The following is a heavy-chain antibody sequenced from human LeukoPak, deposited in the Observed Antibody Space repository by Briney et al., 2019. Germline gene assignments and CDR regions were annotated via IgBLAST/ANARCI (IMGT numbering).Heavy chain of an antibody. D-gene: IGHD1-1*01. CDR2: ISSSSNYI. J-gene: IGHJ6*03. CDR1: GFTFSTYT. V-gene: IGHV3-21*01. Sequence: GGSLRPSCAVSGFTFSTYTMNWVRQAPGKGLEWVPSISSSSNYIYYADSVRGRFTISRDNAKNSLSLQMNSLRAEDTAVYYCARDRLLEDRDYNSYYYMDVWGIGTTVTVSS. CDR3: ARDRLLEDRDYNSYYYMDV.